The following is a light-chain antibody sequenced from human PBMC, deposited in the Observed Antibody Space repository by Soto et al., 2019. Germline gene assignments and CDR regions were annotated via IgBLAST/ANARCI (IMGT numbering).Light chain of an antibody. CDR1: QGINNF. Sequence: DIRMTQSPSSLSASVGDKITITCRASQGINNFLAWYQQKPGEVPKLLIYAASTLQSGVSSRFSGSGSGTVITLTINSLQPEDVGSYYCQKYNSVPRTFGQGTKVEVK. V-gene: IGKV1-27*01. CDR3: QKYNSVPRT. CDR2: AAS. J-gene: IGKJ1*01.